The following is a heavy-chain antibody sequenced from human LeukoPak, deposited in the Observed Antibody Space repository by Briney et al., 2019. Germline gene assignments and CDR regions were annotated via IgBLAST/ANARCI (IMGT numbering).Heavy chain of an antibody. CDR3: ARGLRYWFDP. CDR2: INHSGST. Sequence: PSETLSLTCAVYGGSFSGYYWSWIRQLPGKGLEWIGEINHSGSTNYNPSLKSRVTISVDTSKNQFSLKLSSVTAADTAVYYCARGLRYWFDPWGQGTLVTVSS. CDR1: GGSFSGYY. J-gene: IGHJ5*02. V-gene: IGHV4-34*01.